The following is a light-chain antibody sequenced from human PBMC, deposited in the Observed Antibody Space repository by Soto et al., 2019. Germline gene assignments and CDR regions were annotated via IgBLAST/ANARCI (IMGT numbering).Light chain of an antibody. CDR3: SSRTTSNPYV. J-gene: IGLJ1*01. CDR2: EVS. Sequence: QSALTQPASVSGSPGQSITISCTGTSSDIGAYNSVSWYQQHPGKAPKLMLYEVSNRPSGVANRFSASKSGNTASLTISGLQAEDEADYYCSSRTTSNPYVFGTGTKVTVL. V-gene: IGLV2-14*01. CDR1: SSDIGAYNS.